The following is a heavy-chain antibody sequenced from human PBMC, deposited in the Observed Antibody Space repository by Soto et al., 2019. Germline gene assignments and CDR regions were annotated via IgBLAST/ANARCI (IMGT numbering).Heavy chain of an antibody. CDR3: AKDLILDRREATNSWDS. Sequence: QAQLVESGGGVVQPARSLRLSCAASGFTFSTYGMHWVRQAPGKGLEWVSFISYDGNNEYYADSVKGRFTISRDNSKNTLYLQMNSLRADDTAVYYCAKDLILDRREATNSWDSGGQGTLVTVSS. V-gene: IGHV3-30*18. J-gene: IGHJ4*02. CDR1: GFTFSTYG. D-gene: IGHD5-12*01. CDR2: ISYDGNNE.